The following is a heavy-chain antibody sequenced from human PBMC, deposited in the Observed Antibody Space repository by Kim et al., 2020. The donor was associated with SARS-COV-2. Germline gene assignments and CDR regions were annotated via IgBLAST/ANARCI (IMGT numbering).Heavy chain of an antibody. V-gene: IGHV3-30*18. Sequence: GGSLRLSCAASGFTFSSYGMHWVRQAPGKGLEWVAVISYDGSNKYYADSVKGRFTISRDNSKNTLYLQMNSLRAEDTAVYYCAKEEGSGYSSGWTYYYCGMDVWGQGTMVTVSS. J-gene: IGHJ6*02. D-gene: IGHD6-19*01. CDR3: AKEEGSGYSSGWTYYYCGMDV. CDR2: ISYDGSNK. CDR1: GFTFSSYG.